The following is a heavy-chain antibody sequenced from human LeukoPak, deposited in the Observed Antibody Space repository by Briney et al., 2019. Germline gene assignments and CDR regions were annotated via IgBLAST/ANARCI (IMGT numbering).Heavy chain of an antibody. CDR2: ISSSSSYI. Sequence: GGSLRLSCAASGFTFSSYSMNWVRQAPGKGLEWVSSISSSSSYIYYADSVKGRFTISRDNAKNSLYLQMNSLRDEDTAVYYCARDPPLYYDSSGTFDYWGQGTLVTVSS. J-gene: IGHJ4*02. D-gene: IGHD3-22*01. CDR3: ARDPPLYYDSSGTFDY. CDR1: GFTFSSYS. V-gene: IGHV3-21*01.